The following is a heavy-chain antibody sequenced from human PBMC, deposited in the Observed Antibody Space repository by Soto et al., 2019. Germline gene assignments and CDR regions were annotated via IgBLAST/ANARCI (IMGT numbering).Heavy chain of an antibody. CDR3: ARDRVVRGIGYYGMDV. CDR2: IYYSGST. V-gene: IGHV4-31*03. Sequence: SETLSLTCTVSGGSISSGGYYLSWIRQHPGKGLEWIGYIYYSGSTYYNPSLKSRVTISVDTSKNQFSLKLSSVTAADTAVYYCARDRVVRGIGYYGMDVWGQGTTVTVSS. CDR1: GGSISSGGYY. J-gene: IGHJ6*02. D-gene: IGHD3-10*01.